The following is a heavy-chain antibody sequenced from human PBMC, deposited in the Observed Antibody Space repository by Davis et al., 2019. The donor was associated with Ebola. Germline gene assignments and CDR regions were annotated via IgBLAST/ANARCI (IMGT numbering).Heavy chain of an antibody. J-gene: IGHJ6*02. CDR2: IIPIFGTA. Sequence: SVKVSCKASGYTFTSYGISWVRQAPGQGLEWMGGIIPIFGTANYAQKFQGRVTITADESTSTAYMELSSLRSEDTAVYYCARDRGITAGPAAKLSGYYYGMDVWGQGTTVTVSS. CDR1: GYTFTSYG. D-gene: IGHD2-2*01. CDR3: ARDRGITAGPAAKLSGYYYGMDV. V-gene: IGHV1-69*13.